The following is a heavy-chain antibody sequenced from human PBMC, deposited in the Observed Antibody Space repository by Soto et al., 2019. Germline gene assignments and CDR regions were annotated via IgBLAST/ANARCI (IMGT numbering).Heavy chain of an antibody. D-gene: IGHD6-13*01. CDR2: INHSGST. CDR3: ARVAHPTQYIAAGGPYFDY. Sequence: QVQLQQWGAGLLKPSETLSLTCAVYGGSFSGYYWSWIRQPPGKGLEWIGEINHSGSTNYNPSLKSRVTISVDTSKNQFSLKLSSVTAADTAVYYCARVAHPTQYIAAGGPYFDYWGQGTLVTVSS. V-gene: IGHV4-34*01. CDR1: GGSFSGYY. J-gene: IGHJ4*02.